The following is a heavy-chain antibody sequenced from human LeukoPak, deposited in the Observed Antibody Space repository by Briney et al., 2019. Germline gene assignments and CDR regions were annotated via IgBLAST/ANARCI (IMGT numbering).Heavy chain of an antibody. CDR1: GGSISSGDYY. CDR3: ARGRSSSWSSFDY. D-gene: IGHD6-13*01. V-gene: IGHV4-30-4*01. Sequence: SETLSLTCTVSGGSISSGDYYWSWIRQPPGEGLEWIGYIYNNGRTYYNPSLKSRLTISVDTSRNLFFLKVSSVTAADAAVYYCARGRSSSWSSFDYWGQGTLVTVSS. J-gene: IGHJ4*02. CDR2: IYNNGRT.